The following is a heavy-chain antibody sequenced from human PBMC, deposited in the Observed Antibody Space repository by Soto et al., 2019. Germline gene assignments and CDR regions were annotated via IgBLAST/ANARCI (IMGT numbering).Heavy chain of an antibody. D-gene: IGHD3-3*01. Sequence: EVQLLESGGGLVQPGGSLRLSCAASGFTFSSYAMSWVSQAPGKGLEWVSAISGSGGSTYYADSVKGRFTISRDNSKNTLYLQMNSLRAEDTAVYYCAKDSGQAYDFWSGYYPAYFDYWGQGTLVTVSS. CDR1: GFTFSSYA. J-gene: IGHJ4*02. CDR2: ISGSGGST. CDR3: AKDSGQAYDFWSGYYPAYFDY. V-gene: IGHV3-23*01.